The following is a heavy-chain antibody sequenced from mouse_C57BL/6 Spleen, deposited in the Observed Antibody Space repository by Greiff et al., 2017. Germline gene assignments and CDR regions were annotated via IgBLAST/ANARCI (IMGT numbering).Heavy chain of an antibody. V-gene: IGHV1-64*01. CDR1: GYTFTSYW. D-gene: IGHD2-4*01. CDR2: IHPNSGSP. J-gene: IGHJ3*01. CDR3: ASLGDYDSSWFAD. Sequence: QVQLQQPGAELVKPGASVKLSCKASGYTFTSYWMHWVKQRPGQGLEWIGMIHPNSGSPNYNEKFKSKATLTVDKSSSTAYMQLSSLTSEAAAVDYCASLGDYDSSWFADWGQGTLVTVSA.